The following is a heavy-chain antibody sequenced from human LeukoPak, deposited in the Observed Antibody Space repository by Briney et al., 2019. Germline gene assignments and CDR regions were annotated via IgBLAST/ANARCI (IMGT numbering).Heavy chain of an antibody. CDR3: ARDNIDCSSTSCHPGFDY. CDR2: ISAYNGNT. CDR1: GYTFTSYG. V-gene: IGHV1-18*01. J-gene: IGHJ4*02. D-gene: IGHD2-2*01. Sequence: AAMTVSCKASGYTFTSYGISWVRQAPGQGLEGMGWISAYNGNTNYAQKLQGRVTMNTDTSTSTAYMELRRLRSDATADYYCARDNIDCSSTSCHPGFDYWGQGTLVTVSS.